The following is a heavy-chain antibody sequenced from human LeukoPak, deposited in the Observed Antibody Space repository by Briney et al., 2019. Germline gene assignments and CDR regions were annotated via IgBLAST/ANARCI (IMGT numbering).Heavy chain of an antibody. D-gene: IGHD2-21*02. CDR1: GFTFSSYG. CDR3: AAKRGDCYS. J-gene: IGHJ4*02. CDR2: ISYDGSTK. Sequence: GGSLRLSCAASGFTFSSYGMHWVRQAPGKGLEWVAVISYDGSTKYYADSVKGRFTISRDNSKNTLYLQMNSLRAEDTAVYYCAAKRGDCYSWGQGTLVTVSS. V-gene: IGHV3-30*03.